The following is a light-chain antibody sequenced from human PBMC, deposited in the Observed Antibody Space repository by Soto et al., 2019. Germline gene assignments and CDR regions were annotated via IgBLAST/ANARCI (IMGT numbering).Light chain of an antibody. V-gene: IGLV2-14*01. J-gene: IGLJ3*02. CDR3: YSYTASDIWV. CDR1: SSDIGGYNY. Sequence: QSALTQPASVSGSPGQSITISCTGTSSDIGGYNYVSWYQHHPGKAPKVMIYEVSNRPSGVPDRFSGSKSGNTASLTISGLQADDEADYFCYSYTASDIWVFGGGTKVTVL. CDR2: EVS.